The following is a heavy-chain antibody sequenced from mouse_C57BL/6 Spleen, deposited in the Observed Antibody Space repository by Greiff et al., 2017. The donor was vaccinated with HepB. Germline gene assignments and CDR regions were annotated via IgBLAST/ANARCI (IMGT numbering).Heavy chain of an antibody. CDR1: GYSITSGYD. CDR3: AREDYGSSQGFAY. CDR2: ISYSGST. Sequence: VQLKESGPGMVKPSQSLSLTCTVTGYSITSGYDWHWIRHFPGNKLEWMGYISYSGSTNYNPSLKSRISITHDTSKNHFFLKLNSVTTEDTATYYCAREDYGSSQGFAYWGQGTLVTVSA. J-gene: IGHJ3*01. D-gene: IGHD1-1*01. V-gene: IGHV3-1*01.